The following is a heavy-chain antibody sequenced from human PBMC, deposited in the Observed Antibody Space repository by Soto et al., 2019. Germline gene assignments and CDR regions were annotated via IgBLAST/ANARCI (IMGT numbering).Heavy chain of an antibody. CDR3: RWSYSGVFDY. CDR1: GFTFSSYG. Sequence: GGSLRLSCAASGFTFSSYGMHWVRQAPGKGLEWVAVISYDGSNKYYADSVKGRFTISRDNSKNTLYLQMNSLRAEDTAVYYWRWSYSGVFDYWGQGTLVTVSS. CDR2: ISYDGSNK. J-gene: IGHJ4*02. D-gene: IGHD1-26*01. V-gene: IGHV3-30*03.